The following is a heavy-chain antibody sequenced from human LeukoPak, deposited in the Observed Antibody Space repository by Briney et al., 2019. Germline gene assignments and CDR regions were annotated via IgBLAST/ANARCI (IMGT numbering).Heavy chain of an antibody. D-gene: IGHD6-13*01. CDR1: GGTFSSYA. J-gene: IGHJ4*02. CDR2: IIPIFGTA. V-gene: IGHV1-69*05. CDR3: ASLRISSSWEPFFDY. Sequence: SVKVSCKASGGTFSSYAISWVRQAPGQGLEWMGGIIPIFGTANYAQKFQGRVTITTDESTSTAYMELSSLRSEDTAVYYCASLRISSSWEPFFDYWGQGTLVTVSS.